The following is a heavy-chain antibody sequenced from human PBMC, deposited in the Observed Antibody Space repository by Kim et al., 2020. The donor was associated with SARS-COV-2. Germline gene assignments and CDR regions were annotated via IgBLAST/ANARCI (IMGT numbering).Heavy chain of an antibody. CDR3: ARGSNYYVKVSASFDY. Sequence: GGSLRLSCAASGFTFSSYEMNWVRQAPGKGLEWVSYISSSGSTIYYADSVKGRFTISRYNAKNSLYLQMNSLRAEDTAVYYCARGSNYYVKVSASFDYWGQGTLVTVSS. V-gene: IGHV3-48*03. CDR2: ISSSGSTI. J-gene: IGHJ4*02. CDR1: GFTFSSYE. D-gene: IGHD4-4*01.